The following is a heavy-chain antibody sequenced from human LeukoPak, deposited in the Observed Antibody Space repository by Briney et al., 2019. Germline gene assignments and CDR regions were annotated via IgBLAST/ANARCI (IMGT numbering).Heavy chain of an antibody. Sequence: GASVKVSCKASGYTFTGYYMHWVRQAPGQGLEWMGWINPNSGGTNYAQKFQGRVTMTRDTSISTAYMELSRLRSDDTAVYYCATGIKGIALEVTLDYWGQGTLVTVSS. CDR2: INPNSGGT. J-gene: IGHJ4*02. CDR1: GYTFTGYY. V-gene: IGHV1-2*02. D-gene: IGHD2-21*02. CDR3: ATGIKGIALEVTLDY.